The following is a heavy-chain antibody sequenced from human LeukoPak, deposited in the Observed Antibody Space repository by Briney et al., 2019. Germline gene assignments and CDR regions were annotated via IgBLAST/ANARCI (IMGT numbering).Heavy chain of an antibody. V-gene: IGHV1-46*01. CDR1: GYTFTSYY. CDR3: ARVGSTGWSFPRF. D-gene: IGHD2-2*03. Sequence: RGASVKVSCKASGYTFTSYYMHWVRQAPGQGLEWMGIINPSGGSTSYAQKFQGRVTMTRDTSTSTVYMELSRLRSDDTAVYYCARVGSTGWSFPRFWGQGTLVTVSS. J-gene: IGHJ4*02. CDR2: INPSGGST.